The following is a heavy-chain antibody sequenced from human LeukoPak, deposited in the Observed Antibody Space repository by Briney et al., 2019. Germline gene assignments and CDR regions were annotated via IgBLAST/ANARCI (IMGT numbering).Heavy chain of an antibody. V-gene: IGHV4-34*01. D-gene: IGHD3-10*01. J-gene: IGHJ6*03. CDR2: INHSGST. CDR1: GGSISSYY. CDR3: ARRRGDDSRIYYIKYYYDYYMDV. Sequence: SETLSLTCTVSGGSISSYYWSWIRQPPGKGLEWIGEINHSGSTNYNPSLKSRVTISVDTSKNQFSLKLSSVTAADTAVYYCARRRGDDSRIYYIKYYYDYYMDVWGKGTTVTVSS.